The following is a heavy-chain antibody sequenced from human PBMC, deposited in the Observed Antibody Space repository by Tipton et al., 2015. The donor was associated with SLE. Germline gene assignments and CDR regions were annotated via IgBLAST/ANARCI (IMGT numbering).Heavy chain of an antibody. CDR2: VYYSGST. Sequence: TLSLTCTVSGGSISSDYWSWIRQPPGKGLEWIGYVYYSGSTNYNPSLKSRVTISVETSKSQFSLKLSSVTAADTAVYYCAREVPGGWFVELPNWFDPWGQGTLVTVSS. CDR3: AREVPGGWFVELPNWFDP. CDR1: GGSISSDY. V-gene: IGHV4-59*01. J-gene: IGHJ5*02. D-gene: IGHD3-10*01.